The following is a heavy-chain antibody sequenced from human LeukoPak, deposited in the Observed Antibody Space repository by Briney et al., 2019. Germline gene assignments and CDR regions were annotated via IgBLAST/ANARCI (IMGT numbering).Heavy chain of an antibody. CDR3: AKWGYDSSGYYWPNFDY. V-gene: IGHV3-23*01. J-gene: IGHJ4*02. D-gene: IGHD3-22*01. Sequence: PGGSLRLSCAASGFTFSSYGMSWVRQAPGKGLEWVSAISGSGGSTYYADSVKGRFTISRDNSKNTLYLQRNSLRAEDTAVYYCAKWGYDSSGYYWPNFDYWGQGTLVTVSS. CDR2: ISGSGGST. CDR1: GFTFSSYG.